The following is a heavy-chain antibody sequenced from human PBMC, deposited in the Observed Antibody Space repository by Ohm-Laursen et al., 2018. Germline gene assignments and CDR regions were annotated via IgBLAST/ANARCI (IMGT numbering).Heavy chain of an antibody. V-gene: IGHV3-7*01. CDR2: IKQDGSEK. Sequence: SLRLSCAASGFTFSTYWMSWVRQAPGKGLEWVANIKQDGSEKYYVDSVKGRFTISRDNAKNSLYLQMNSLRAEDTAVYYCAKLGIAAAGTANDYWGQGTLVTVSS. CDR1: GFTFSTYW. CDR3: AKLGIAAAGTANDY. D-gene: IGHD6-13*01. J-gene: IGHJ4*02.